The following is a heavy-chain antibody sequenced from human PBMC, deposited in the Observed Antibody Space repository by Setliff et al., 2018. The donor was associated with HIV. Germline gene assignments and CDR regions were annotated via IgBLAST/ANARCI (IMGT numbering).Heavy chain of an antibody. CDR2: ISPSGAST. CDR1: GYTFTAHH. Sequence: VASVKVSCKSSGYTFTAHHIHWVRQAPGQGPEWMGWISPSGASTKYAQRLQGRVTLTRDTSPSTVYVELSSLRSDDTAVYYCAREAEQGERSSSWYFDYWGQGTLVTVSS. D-gene: IGHD6-6*01. J-gene: IGHJ4*02. V-gene: IGHV1-46*01. CDR3: AREAEQGERSSSWYFDY.